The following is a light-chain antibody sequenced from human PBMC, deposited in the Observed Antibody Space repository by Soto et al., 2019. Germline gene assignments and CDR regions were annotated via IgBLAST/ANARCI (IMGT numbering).Light chain of an antibody. Sequence: DIQMTQSPSSVSASVGDRVTITCRASQDILSWLAWYQQKPGEAPSLLIYASSNLQSGVPSRFSGSGSGTDFTLTISSLQPEDFATYCCQQANSFPITFGPGTRLDIK. CDR3: QQANSFPIT. V-gene: IGKV1-12*01. CDR2: ASS. CDR1: QDILSW. J-gene: IGKJ3*01.